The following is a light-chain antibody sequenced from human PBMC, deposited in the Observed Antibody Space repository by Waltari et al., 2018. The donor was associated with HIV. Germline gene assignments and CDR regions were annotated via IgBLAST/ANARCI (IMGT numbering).Light chain of an antibody. CDR1: QSVGNF. V-gene: IGKV3-11*01. CDR3: QQRSSWPPSIT. J-gene: IGKJ5*01. CDR2: YAS. Sequence: EIVLTHSPTPLSLSPGGRATLSCRASQSVGNFLAWYQQKPGQAPRLLVYYASNRATGIPARFSGSGSGTDFTLTISRLEAEDFAVYYCQQRSSWPPSITFGQGTRLEIK.